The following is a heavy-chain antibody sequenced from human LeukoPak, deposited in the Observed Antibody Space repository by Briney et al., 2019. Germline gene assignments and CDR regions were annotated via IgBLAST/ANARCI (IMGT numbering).Heavy chain of an antibody. J-gene: IGHJ6*03. CDR3: ARALSWTTDSYYYMDV. V-gene: IGHV1-8*01. Sequence: ASVKVSCKASGYTFTSYDINWVRQATGQGLEWMGWMNPNSGNTGYAQKFRGRVTMTKNTSITTAYMELSSLRSEDTAVYYCARALSWTTDSYYYMDVWGKGTTVTASS. CDR2: MNPNSGNT. D-gene: IGHD3/OR15-3a*01. CDR1: GYTFTSYD.